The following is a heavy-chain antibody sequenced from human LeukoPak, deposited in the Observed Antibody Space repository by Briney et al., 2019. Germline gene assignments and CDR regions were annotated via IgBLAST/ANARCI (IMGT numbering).Heavy chain of an antibody. J-gene: IGHJ4*02. Sequence: SETLSLTCTVSGGSINSGSYYWSWIRQPAGKGLEWIGRVLTSGTTNYNPSLKSRVSISVDTSKNQFSLNLSSVTAADTAVYYCARVSYQEGVDYWGQGTLVTVSS. V-gene: IGHV4-61*02. D-gene: IGHD2-2*01. CDR3: ARVSYQEGVDY. CDR2: VLTSGTT. CDR1: GGSINSGSYY.